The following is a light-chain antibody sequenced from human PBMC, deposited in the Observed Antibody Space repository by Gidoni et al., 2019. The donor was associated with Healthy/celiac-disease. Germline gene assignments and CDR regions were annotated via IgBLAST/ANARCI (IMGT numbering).Light chain of an antibody. Sequence: EIVLTQSPVTLSLSPGERANLSCRASQSVSSSYLAWYQQKPGQAPRLLIYGASSRATCIPDRFSGSGVGTDFTLTISRLEPEDFAVYYCQQYGSSWTFGQGTKVEIK. CDR2: GAS. J-gene: IGKJ1*01. CDR1: QSVSSSY. V-gene: IGKV3-20*01. CDR3: QQYGSSWT.